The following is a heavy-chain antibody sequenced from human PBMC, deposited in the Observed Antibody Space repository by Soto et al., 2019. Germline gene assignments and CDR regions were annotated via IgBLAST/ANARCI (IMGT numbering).Heavy chain of an antibody. CDR2: IYYSGST. CDR3: AREGDSSSRQSYYYYGMDV. Sequence: QVQLQESGPGLVKPSQTLSLTCTVSGGSISSGDYYWSWIRQPPGKGLEWIGYIYYSGSTYYNPSLKSRVTISVDPSKIQFSLKLSCATAADTAVYYCAREGDSSSRQSYYYYGMDVWGQGTTVTVSS. CDR1: GGSISSGDYY. V-gene: IGHV4-30-4*01. D-gene: IGHD6-6*01. J-gene: IGHJ6*02.